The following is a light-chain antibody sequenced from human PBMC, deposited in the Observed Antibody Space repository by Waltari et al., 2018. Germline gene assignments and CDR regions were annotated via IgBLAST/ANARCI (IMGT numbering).Light chain of an antibody. CDR2: GAS. CDR1: QSVRSS. V-gene: IGKV3-15*01. Sequence: EIVLTQSPATLSLSPGERATLSCRASQSVRSSLAWYQQKPGQAPRLLIYGASSRATGIPDRFRGSGSGTDFTLTISSLEPEDFAGYYCQQYSNWPLTFGGGTKVEIK. J-gene: IGKJ4*01. CDR3: QQYSNWPLT.